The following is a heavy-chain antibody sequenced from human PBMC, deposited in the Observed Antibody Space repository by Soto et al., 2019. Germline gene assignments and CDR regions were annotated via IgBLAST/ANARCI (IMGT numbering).Heavy chain of an antibody. CDR3: AREGDYEILTGYYIIHYYYGMDV. V-gene: IGHV1-18*01. CDR1: GYTFTSYG. CDR2: ISAYNGNT. D-gene: IGHD3-9*01. J-gene: IGHJ6*02. Sequence: QVQLVQSGAEVKKPGASVKVSCKASGYTFTSYGISWVRQAPGQGLEWMGWISAYNGNTNYAQKLQGRVTMTTDTATSTAYRELRSLRSDDTAVYYCAREGDYEILTGYYIIHYYYGMDVWGQGTTVTVSS.